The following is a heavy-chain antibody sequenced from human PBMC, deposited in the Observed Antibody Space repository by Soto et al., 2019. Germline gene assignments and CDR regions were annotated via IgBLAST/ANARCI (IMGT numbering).Heavy chain of an antibody. CDR2: IWYDGSNK. CDR1: GFTFSSYG. CDR3: ARFEAARPTVSYGMDV. Sequence: PGGSLRLSCAASGFTFSSYGMHWVRQAPGKGLEWVAVIWYDGSNKYYADSVKGRFTISRDNSKNTLYLQMNSLRAEDTAVYYCARFEAARPTVSYGMDVWGQGTTVTVSS. J-gene: IGHJ6*02. V-gene: IGHV3-33*01. D-gene: IGHD6-6*01.